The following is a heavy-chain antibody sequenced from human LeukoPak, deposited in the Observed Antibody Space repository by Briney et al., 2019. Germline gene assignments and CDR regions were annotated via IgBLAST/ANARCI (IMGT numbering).Heavy chain of an antibody. CDR3: ARTYCSSTSCYIREVGEYFQH. D-gene: IGHD2-2*02. V-gene: IGHV1-69*01. Sequence: GSSLKVPCKASGGTFSSYAISGVRQAPGQGLEWMGWIIPIFGTATNAKKFQGGVTITADESTSTAYMELSSLRSEDTAVYYCARTYCSSTSCYIREVGEYFQHWGQGTLVTVSS. CDR2: IIPIFGTA. CDR1: GGTFSSYA. J-gene: IGHJ1*01.